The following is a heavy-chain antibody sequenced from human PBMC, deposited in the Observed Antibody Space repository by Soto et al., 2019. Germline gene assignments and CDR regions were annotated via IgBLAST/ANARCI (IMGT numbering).Heavy chain of an antibody. CDR2: IYYSGST. Sequence: QVQLQESGPGLVKPSETLSLTCTVSGVSISSYYWSWIRQPPGKGLEWIGYIYYSGSTNYNPSLTSRVTISGDTSKTQFSLKLSSVTAADTAVYYCARSRGGYFDYWGQGTLVTVSS. CDR3: ARSRGGYFDY. J-gene: IGHJ4*02. CDR1: GVSISSYY. D-gene: IGHD3-22*01. V-gene: IGHV4-59*01.